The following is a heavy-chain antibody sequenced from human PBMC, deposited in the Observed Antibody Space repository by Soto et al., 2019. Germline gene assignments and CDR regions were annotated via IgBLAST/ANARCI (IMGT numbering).Heavy chain of an antibody. CDR3: ARDLGRGWGWFDY. J-gene: IGHJ4*02. V-gene: IGHV6-1*01. CDR2: TYYRSKWYN. Sequence: QSQTLSLTCAISGDSVSSNSAAWNWIRQSPSRGLEWLGRTYYRSKWYNDYAVSVKSRITINPDTSKNQFSLQLNSVTPEVSAVDYCARDLGRGWGWFDYWGQGTLVTVSS. D-gene: IGHD7-27*01. CDR1: GDSVSSNSAA.